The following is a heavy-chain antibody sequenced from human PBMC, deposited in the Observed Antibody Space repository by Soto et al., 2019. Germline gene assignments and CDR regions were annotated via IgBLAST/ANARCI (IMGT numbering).Heavy chain of an antibody. CDR1: GGSVSSGSYY. Sequence: SETLSLTCTVSGGSVSSGSYYWSWIRQPPGKGLEWIGHISYSGSTNYNPSLKSRITISVDTSKNQFSLKLNSVTAADTAVYYCARNDPVKTPYFDYWGQGTLVTVSS. CDR2: ISYSGST. CDR3: ARNDPVKTPYFDY. V-gene: IGHV4-61*01. D-gene: IGHD1-1*01. J-gene: IGHJ4*02.